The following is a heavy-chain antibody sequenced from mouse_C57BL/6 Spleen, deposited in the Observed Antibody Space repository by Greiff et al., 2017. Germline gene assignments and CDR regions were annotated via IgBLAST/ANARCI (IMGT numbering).Heavy chain of an antibody. D-gene: IGHD2-5*01. V-gene: IGHV1-55*01. Sequence: VQLQQPGAELVKPGASVQMSCKASGYTFTSYWITWVKQRPGQGLEWIGDIYPGSGSTNYNEKFKSKATLTVDTSSSTAYMRLSSLTSEDSAVDYCARGGYSTYPDYYDMDCWGQGTSVTVSS. CDR3: ARGGYSTYPDYYDMDC. CDR1: GYTFTSYW. J-gene: IGHJ4*01. CDR2: IYPGSGST.